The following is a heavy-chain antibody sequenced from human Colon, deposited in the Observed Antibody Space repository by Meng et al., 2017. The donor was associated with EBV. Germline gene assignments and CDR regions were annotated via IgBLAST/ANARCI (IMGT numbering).Heavy chain of an antibody. J-gene: IGHJ5*02. V-gene: IGHV1-2*06. D-gene: IGHD3-22*01. CDR1: GYSFSNYY. CDR3: ARSDISGAPLKLDS. CDR2: IDPNSGGT. Sequence: QVQLVQSGAEGKKPGASVKVSCKASGYSFSNYYIQWVRRAPGQGLEWMGRIDPNSGGTKYAPKFQDRVRMTRDTSINTAYMELSGLTSDDTAIYYCARSDISGAPLKLDSWGQGTLVTVSS.